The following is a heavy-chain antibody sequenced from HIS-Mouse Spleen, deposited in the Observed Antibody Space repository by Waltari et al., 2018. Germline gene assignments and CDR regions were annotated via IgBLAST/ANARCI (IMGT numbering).Heavy chain of an antibody. Sequence: QVQLQESGPGLVKPSETLSLTCTVSGGSLSSHYRRWFPQPAGKGLEWIGRIYTSGSTNYNPSLKSRVTMSVDTSKNQFSLKLSSVTAADTAVYYCARYCSGGSCYGGSFDYWGQGTLVTVSS. CDR1: GGSLSSHY. J-gene: IGHJ4*02. V-gene: IGHV4-4*07. D-gene: IGHD2-15*01. CDR2: IYTSGST. CDR3: ARYCSGGSCYGGSFDY.